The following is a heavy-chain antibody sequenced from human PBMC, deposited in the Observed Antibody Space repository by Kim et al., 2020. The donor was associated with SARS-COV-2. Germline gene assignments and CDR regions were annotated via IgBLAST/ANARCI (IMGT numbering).Heavy chain of an antibody. D-gene: IGHD1-26*01. Sequence: ASVKVSCKASGYTFTGYYMHWVRQAPGQGLEWMGWINPNSGGTNYAQKFQGRVTMTRDTSISTAYMELSRLRSDDTAVYYCARVSGSYGVGGMDVWGQGTTVTVSS. CDR3: ARVSGSYGVGGMDV. CDR2: INPNSGGT. V-gene: IGHV1-2*02. CDR1: GYTFTGYY. J-gene: IGHJ6*02.